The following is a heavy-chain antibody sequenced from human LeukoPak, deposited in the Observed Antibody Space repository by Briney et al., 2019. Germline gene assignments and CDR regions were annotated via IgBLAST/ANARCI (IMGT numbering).Heavy chain of an antibody. CDR1: GYSFSEYA. CDR3: ANTIAAAVDY. Sequence: GGSLRLSCAASGYSFSEYAMSWVRQAPGKGLGWVSIISGSGRTTDYADSVKGRFTISRDNSKNTLYLQMNSLRAEDTAVYYCANTIAAAVDYWGQGTLVTVSS. V-gene: IGHV3-23*01. D-gene: IGHD6-13*01. J-gene: IGHJ4*02. CDR2: ISGSGRTT.